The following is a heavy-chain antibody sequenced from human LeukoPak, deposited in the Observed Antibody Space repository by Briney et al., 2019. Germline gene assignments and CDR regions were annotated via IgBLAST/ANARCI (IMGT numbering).Heavy chain of an antibody. J-gene: IGHJ4*02. Sequence: GESLKISCKGSGYRFTSYWIGWVRQMPGKGLEWMGIIYPGDSDTRYSPSFQGQVTISADKSINTAYLQWSSLKASDTAMYYRSADSSGYYYRYWGQGTLVTVSS. CDR3: SADSSGYYYRY. V-gene: IGHV5-51*01. CDR1: GYRFTSYW. CDR2: IYPGDSDT. D-gene: IGHD3-22*01.